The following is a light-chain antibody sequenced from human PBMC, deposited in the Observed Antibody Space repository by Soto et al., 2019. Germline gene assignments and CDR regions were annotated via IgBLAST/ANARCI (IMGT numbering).Light chain of an antibody. CDR1: NSDVGGYNY. Sequence: QSALNQPASVSGAPGQSITISCPGTNSDVGGYNYVSWYQQHPGKAPKLMIYDVSNRPSGVSNRFSGSKSGNTASLTISGLQAEDEADYYSTSYTSSSTGVSGTGTKVTIL. CDR2: DVS. J-gene: IGLJ1*01. CDR3: TSYTSSSTGV. V-gene: IGLV2-14*01.